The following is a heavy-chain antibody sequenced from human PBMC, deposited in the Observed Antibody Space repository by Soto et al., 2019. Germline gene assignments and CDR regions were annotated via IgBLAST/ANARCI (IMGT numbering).Heavy chain of an antibody. V-gene: IGHV4-39*01. D-gene: IGHD5-12*01. Sequence: PSETLSLTCSVSGGSISSNIYYWGWIRQPPGKGLEWIATVHYSGSTYYTPSLKSRVTISADTSNNQFSLKLSSVTAADTAVYYCARGGYSGYDYYYYGMDVWGQGTTVTVSS. CDR2: VHYSGST. CDR1: GGSISSNIYY. CDR3: ARGGYSGYDYYYYGMDV. J-gene: IGHJ6*02.